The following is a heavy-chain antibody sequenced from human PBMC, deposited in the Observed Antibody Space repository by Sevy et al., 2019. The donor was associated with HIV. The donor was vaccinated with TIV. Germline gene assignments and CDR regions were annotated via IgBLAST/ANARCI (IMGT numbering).Heavy chain of an antibody. D-gene: IGHD3-10*01. CDR1: GGSFNDFY. J-gene: IGHJ4*02. CDR3: ARGKVLFDH. V-gene: IGHV4-59*01. CDR2: IYYNGTT. Sequence: SETLSLTCTVSGGSFNDFYWSWIRQSPGRGLEWIGYIYYNGTTNSKPSLRRRVTISAQTSKSQISLRLNSVTAADTAVYYCARGKVLFDHWGQGIVVTVSS.